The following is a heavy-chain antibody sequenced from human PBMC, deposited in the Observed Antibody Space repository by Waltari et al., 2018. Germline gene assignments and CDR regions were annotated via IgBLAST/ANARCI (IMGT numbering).Heavy chain of an antibody. Sequence: EVQLVESGGGLVKPGGSLRLSCAASGFTFSSYSMNWVRQAPGKGLEWVSSISSSSSYLYCTDSVKGRFTISGDNAKTSLYLQMNSLRAEDTAVYYCARDQKYGSGSYGYWGQGTLVTVSS. CDR3: ARDQKYGSGSYGY. CDR1: GFTFSSYS. J-gene: IGHJ4*02. CDR2: ISSSSSYL. V-gene: IGHV3-21*01. D-gene: IGHD3-10*01.